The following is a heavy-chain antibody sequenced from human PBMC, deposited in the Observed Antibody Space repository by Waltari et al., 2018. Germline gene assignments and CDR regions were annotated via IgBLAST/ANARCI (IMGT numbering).Heavy chain of an antibody. J-gene: IGHJ4*02. D-gene: IGHD3-16*01. CDR3: AKGGVYYTAY. V-gene: IGHV3-23*01. Sequence: EVLLLESGGGLVQPGGSLRLSCSASGLPFRTDALSWVRQAPVKVLEWVSAISGSGDNTYYADAVKGRFTISRDKSKNTLYLQMNNLRAEETAVYYCAKGGVYYTAYWGQGTLVTVSP. CDR2: ISGSGDNT. CDR1: GLPFRTDA.